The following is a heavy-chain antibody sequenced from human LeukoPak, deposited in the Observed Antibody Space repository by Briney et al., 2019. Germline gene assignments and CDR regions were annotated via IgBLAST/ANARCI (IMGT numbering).Heavy chain of an antibody. CDR1: RFTFSSYN. D-gene: IGHD6-19*01. CDR3: ARSGITVAGPYYYYAMDV. V-gene: IGHV3-48*04. J-gene: IGHJ6*02. Sequence: PGGSLRLSCAASRFTFSSYNMNWVRQAPGKGLEWVSYITSTSSTIYYADSVKGRFTISRDNAKNSLYLQMNSLRAEDTAVYCCARSGITVAGPYYYYAMDVWGQGTTVTVSS. CDR2: ITSTSSTI.